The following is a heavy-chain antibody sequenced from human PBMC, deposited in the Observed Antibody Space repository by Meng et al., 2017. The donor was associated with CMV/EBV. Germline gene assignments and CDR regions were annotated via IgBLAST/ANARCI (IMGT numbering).Heavy chain of an antibody. CDR1: GFTFSSYW. D-gene: IGHD2-2*01. V-gene: IGHV4-34*01. CDR3: ARRPLYIVVVPAARNWFDP. Sequence: ESLKISCAASGFTFSSYWMSWVRQAPGKGLEWIGEINHSGSTNYNPSLKSRVTISVDTSKNQFSLKLSSVTAADTAVYYCARRPLYIVVVPAARNWFDPWGQGTLVTVSS. CDR2: INHSGST. J-gene: IGHJ5*02.